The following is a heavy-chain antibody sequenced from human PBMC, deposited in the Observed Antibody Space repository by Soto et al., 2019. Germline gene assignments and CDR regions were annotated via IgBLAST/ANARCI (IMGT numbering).Heavy chain of an antibody. CDR2: IYYSGST. Sequence: SETLSLTCTVSGGSISSYYWSWIRQPPGKGLEWIGYIYYSGSTNYNPSLKSRVTISVDTSKNQFSLKLSSVTAADTAVYYCARDEGRGGYEDWGQGTLVTVSS. CDR1: GGSISSYY. V-gene: IGHV4-59*01. CDR3: ARDEGRGGYED. J-gene: IGHJ4*02. D-gene: IGHD5-12*01.